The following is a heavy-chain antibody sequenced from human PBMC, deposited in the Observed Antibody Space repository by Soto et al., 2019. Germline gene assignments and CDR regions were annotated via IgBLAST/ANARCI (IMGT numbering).Heavy chain of an antibody. Sequence: ASETLSLTCAVSGYSISRGYYWGWIRQPPGKGLEWIGSFHHSGRTYYNPSLKSRVSISVDTSKNQLSLKLSSVTTADTAVYYCVGDYSDTQNYLDYWGQGTLVTVSS. D-gene: IGHD4-4*01. CDR3: VGDYSDTQNYLDY. V-gene: IGHV4-38-2*01. CDR1: GYSISRGYY. J-gene: IGHJ4*02. CDR2: FHHSGRT.